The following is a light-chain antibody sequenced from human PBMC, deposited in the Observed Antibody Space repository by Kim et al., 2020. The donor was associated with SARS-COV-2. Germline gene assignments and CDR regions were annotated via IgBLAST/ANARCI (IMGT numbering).Light chain of an antibody. Sequence: DIQMTQSPATLSASVGDRVTITCRASETISSWLAWYQQMPGRAPKLLIFKASTLEGGVPARFSGGGSGTEFTLTISSLQPDDFATYYCQQYHGYPYTFGQGTKVDIK. CDR2: KAS. J-gene: IGKJ2*01. V-gene: IGKV1-5*03. CDR1: ETISSW. CDR3: QQYHGYPYT.